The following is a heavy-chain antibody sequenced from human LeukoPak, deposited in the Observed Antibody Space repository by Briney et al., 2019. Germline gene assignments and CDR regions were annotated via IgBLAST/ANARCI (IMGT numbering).Heavy chain of an antibody. CDR2: IKQDGSEK. V-gene: IGHV3-7*01. CDR1: GFTFSSYW. Sequence: PGGSLRLSCAAPGFTFSSYWMSWVRQAPGKGLEWVANIKQDGSEKYYVDSVKGRFTISRDNAKNSLYLQMNSLRAEDTAVYYCARDTAMVSRDWGQGTLVTVSS. CDR3: ARDTAMVSRD. J-gene: IGHJ4*02. D-gene: IGHD5-18*01.